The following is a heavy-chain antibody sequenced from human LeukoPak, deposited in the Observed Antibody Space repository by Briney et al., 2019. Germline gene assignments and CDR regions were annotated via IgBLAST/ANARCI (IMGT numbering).Heavy chain of an antibody. CDR2: ISGSGGST. V-gene: IGHV3-23*01. CDR3: AKEEWLLAVHFDY. CDR1: GFTFSNYA. D-gene: IGHD3-3*01. Sequence: GSLRLSCAASGFTFSNYAMSWVRQAPGKGLEWVSTISGSGGSTYYADSVKGQFTISRDNSKNTLYLQMNSLRAEDTAVYYCAKEEWLLAVHFDYWGQGTLVTVSS. J-gene: IGHJ4*02.